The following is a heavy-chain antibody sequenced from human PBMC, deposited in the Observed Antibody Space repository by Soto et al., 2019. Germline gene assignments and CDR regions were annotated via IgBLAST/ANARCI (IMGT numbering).Heavy chain of an antibody. V-gene: IGHV1-69*12. D-gene: IGHD3-16*01. CDR2: ITPLYGTK. CDR3: ARGGTLKPFDP. Sequence: QVQLVQSGPEVKEPGSSVKVSCKTSGGTFSSYSLNWVRQAPGQGLEWMGVITPLYGTKNYAQRFRGRVTFAADESTSAVFMERTRATSGDTAVYFCARGGTLKPFDPWGQGTLVTVSS. J-gene: IGHJ5*02. CDR1: GGTFSSYS.